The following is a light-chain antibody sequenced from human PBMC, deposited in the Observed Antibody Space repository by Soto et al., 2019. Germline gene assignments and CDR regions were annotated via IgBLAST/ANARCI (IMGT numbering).Light chain of an antibody. V-gene: IGLV2-14*01. CDR1: NSDVGGYNY. J-gene: IGLJ1*01. Sequence: QSALTQPASVSGSPGQSITISCTETNSDVGGYNYVSWYQQHPGKAPELMIYEVSHRPSGVSNRFSGSKSDNTASLTISGLQAEDEADYYCSSYTSISTLYVFGNGTKVTVL. CDR3: SSYTSISTLYV. CDR2: EVS.